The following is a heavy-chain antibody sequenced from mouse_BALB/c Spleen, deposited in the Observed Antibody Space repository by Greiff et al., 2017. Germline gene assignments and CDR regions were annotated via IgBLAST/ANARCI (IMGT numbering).Heavy chain of an antibody. CDR2: IYPGDGDT. D-gene: IGHD2-3*01. V-gene: IGHV1-80*01. Sequence: ESGAELVRPGSSVKISCKASGYAFSSYWMNWVKQRPGQGLEWIGQIYPGDGDTNYNGKFKGKATLTADKSSSTAYMQLSSLTSEDSAVYFCASPDGYYGFAYWGQGTLVTVSA. CDR3: ASPDGYYGFAY. CDR1: GYAFSSYW. J-gene: IGHJ3*01.